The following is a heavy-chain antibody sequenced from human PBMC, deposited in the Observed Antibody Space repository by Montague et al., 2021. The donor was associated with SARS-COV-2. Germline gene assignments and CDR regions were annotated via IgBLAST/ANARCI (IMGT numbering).Heavy chain of an antibody. CDR1: VFTFSSYA. J-gene: IGHJ3*02. CDR3: ARGYSGSYYSAFDI. CDR2: ISYDVSNK. V-gene: IGHV3-30*04. Sequence: SLRLSCAASVFTFSSYAMHLVRQAPGKGLEWVAVISYDVSNKYXXXSXXGRFTISRDNSKNTLYLQMNSLRAEDTAVSHCARGYSGSYYSAFDIWGQGTMVTVSS. D-gene: IGHD1-26*01.